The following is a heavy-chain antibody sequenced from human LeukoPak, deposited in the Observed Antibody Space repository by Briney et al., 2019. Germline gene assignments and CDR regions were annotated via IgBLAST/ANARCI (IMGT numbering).Heavy chain of an antibody. CDR1: GGSISSYY. CDR2: IYYSGST. D-gene: IGHD3-9*01. Sequence: SETLSLTCTVSGGSISSYYWSWIRQPPGKGLEWIGYIYYSGSTNYNPSLKSRVTISVDTSKNQFSLKLSSVTAADTAVYYCARARDILTGYYFFDYWGQGTLVTVSS. V-gene: IGHV4-59*01. J-gene: IGHJ4*02. CDR3: ARARDILTGYYFFDY.